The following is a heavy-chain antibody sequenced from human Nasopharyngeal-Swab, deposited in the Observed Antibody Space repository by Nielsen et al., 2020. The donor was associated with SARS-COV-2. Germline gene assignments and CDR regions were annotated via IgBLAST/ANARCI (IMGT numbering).Heavy chain of an antibody. CDR2: ISWDGGST. Sequence: GESLKISCAASGFTFDDYTMHWVRQAPGKGLEWVSLISWDGGSTYYADSVKGRFTISRDNSKNSLYLQMNSLRTEDTALYYCAKDLGGYYYGMDVWGQGTTVTVPS. J-gene: IGHJ6*02. CDR3: AKDLGGYYYGMDV. V-gene: IGHV3-43*01. CDR1: GFTFDDYT.